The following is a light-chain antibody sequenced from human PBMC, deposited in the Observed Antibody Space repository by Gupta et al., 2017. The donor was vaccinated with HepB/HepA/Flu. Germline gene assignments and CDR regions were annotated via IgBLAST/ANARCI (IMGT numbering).Light chain of an antibody. CDR3: QQYNSYSWT. Sequence: DIQMTQSHSTLSASVGDRVTITCRASQSISSWLAWYQQKPGKAPKLLIYKASSLESGVPSRFSGRGSGTEFTLTISSLQPDEFATYYCQQYNSYSWTFGQGTKVEIK. J-gene: IGKJ1*01. CDR1: QSISSW. CDR2: KAS. V-gene: IGKV1-5*03.